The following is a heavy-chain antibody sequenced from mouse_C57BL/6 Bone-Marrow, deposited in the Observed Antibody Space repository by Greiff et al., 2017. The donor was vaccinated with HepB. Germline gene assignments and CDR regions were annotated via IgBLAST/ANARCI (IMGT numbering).Heavy chain of an antibody. D-gene: IGHD4-1*02. V-gene: IGHV5-17*01. CDR3: ARHNWDFDY. Sequence: EVHLVESGGGLVKPGGSLKLSCAASGFTFSDYGMHWVRQAPEKGLEWVAYISSGISTIYYADTVKGRFTISRDNAKNTLFLQMTSLRSEDTAMYYCARHNWDFDYWGQGTTLTVSS. CDR2: ISSGISTI. J-gene: IGHJ2*01. CDR1: GFTFSDYG.